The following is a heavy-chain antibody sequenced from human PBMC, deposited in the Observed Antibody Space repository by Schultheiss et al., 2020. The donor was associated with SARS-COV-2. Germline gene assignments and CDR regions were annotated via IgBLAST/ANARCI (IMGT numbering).Heavy chain of an antibody. CDR3: ARDGTGYFDY. CDR1: GFTFSSYD. CDR2: IGTAGDT. J-gene: IGHJ4*02. V-gene: IGHV3-13*01. D-gene: IGHD6-13*01. Sequence: GESLKISCAASGFTFSSYDMHWVRQATGKGLEWVSAIGTAGDTYYPGSVKGRFTISRENAKNSLYLQMNSLRAGDTAVYYCARDGTGYFDYWGQGTLVTVSS.